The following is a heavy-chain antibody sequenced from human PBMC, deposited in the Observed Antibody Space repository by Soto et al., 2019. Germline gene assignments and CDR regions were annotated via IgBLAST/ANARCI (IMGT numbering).Heavy chain of an antibody. D-gene: IGHD6-19*01. V-gene: IGHV4-59*01. Sequence: PSETLSLTCTVSGGSISSYYWIWIRQPPGKGLEWIGYIYYSGSTNYNPSLKSRVTISVDTSKNQFSLKLSSVTAADTAVYYCAREEVAGDAYFDYWGQGTLVTVSS. CDR3: AREEVAGDAYFDY. J-gene: IGHJ4*02. CDR1: GGSISSYY. CDR2: IYYSGST.